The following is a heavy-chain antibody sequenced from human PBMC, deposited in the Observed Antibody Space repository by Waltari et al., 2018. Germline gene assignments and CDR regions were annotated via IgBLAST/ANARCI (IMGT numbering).Heavy chain of an antibody. Sequence: QVQLPQLGAGLLKPSETLSLTCAVYGGSFSGYYWSWIRQPPGTGRVGIGEINHSGSTNYNPSLKSRVTISVDTSKNQFSLKLSSVTAADTAVYYCARGRTYYDFWSGSTRYFDYWGQGTLVTVSS. CDR2: INHSGST. V-gene: IGHV4-34*01. CDR3: ARGRTYYDFWSGSTRYFDY. D-gene: IGHD3-3*01. J-gene: IGHJ4*02. CDR1: GGSFSGYY.